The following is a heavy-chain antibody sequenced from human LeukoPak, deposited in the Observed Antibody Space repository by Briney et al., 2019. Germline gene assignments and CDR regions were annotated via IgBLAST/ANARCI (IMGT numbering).Heavy chain of an antibody. CDR1: GFTFSDYY. CDR2: ISSSGSTT. Sequence: GGSLRRSCATSGFTFSDYYMSWIRQAPGKGLEWVSYISSSGSTTHYADSVKGRFTISRDNAKNSLYLQMNSLRAEDTAVYYCAKRSGSYGPLFDYWGQGTLVTVSS. V-gene: IGHV3-11*04. D-gene: IGHD5-18*01. CDR3: AKRSGSYGPLFDY. J-gene: IGHJ4*02.